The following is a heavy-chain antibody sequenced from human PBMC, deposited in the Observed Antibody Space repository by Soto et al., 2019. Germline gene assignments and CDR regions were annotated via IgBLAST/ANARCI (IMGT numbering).Heavy chain of an antibody. CDR3: ARDFHDSGLNNWFDP. D-gene: IGHD5-12*01. J-gene: IGHJ5*02. CDR1: GYTFTSYG. Sequence: ASVKVSCKASGYTFTSYGISWVRQAPGQGLEWMGWISAYNGNTNYAQKLQGRVTMTTDTSTSTAYMELRSLRSDDTAVYYCARDFHDSGLNNWFDPWGQGTLVTVSS. V-gene: IGHV1-18*01. CDR2: ISAYNGNT.